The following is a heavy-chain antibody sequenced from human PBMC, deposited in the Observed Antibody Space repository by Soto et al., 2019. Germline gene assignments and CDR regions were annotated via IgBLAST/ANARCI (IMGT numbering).Heavy chain of an antibody. CDR1: GYTFTSYY. CDR3: ARAMGSGSYQTPILDY. CDR2: INPSGGST. D-gene: IGHD3-10*01. J-gene: IGHJ4*02. V-gene: IGHV1-46*03. Sequence: GASVKVSCKASGYTFTSYYMHWVRQAPGQGLEWMGIINPSGGSTSYAQKFQGRVTMTRDTSTSTVYMELSSLRSEDTAVYYCARAMGSGSYQTPILDYWGQGTLVTVSS.